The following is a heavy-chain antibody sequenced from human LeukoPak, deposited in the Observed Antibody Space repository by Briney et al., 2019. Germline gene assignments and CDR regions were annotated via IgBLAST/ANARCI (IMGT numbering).Heavy chain of an antibody. CDR3: ARIMGRGYCSSTSCRGGWFDP. CDR2: IYHSGST. Sequence: SETLSLTCAVSGGSISSSNWWSWVRQPPGKGLEWIGEIYHSGSTNYNPSLKSRVTISVDKSKNQFSLKLSSVTAADTAVYYCARIMGRGYCSSTSCRGGWFDPWGQGTLVTVSS. J-gene: IGHJ5*02. D-gene: IGHD2-2*01. CDR1: GGSISSSNW. V-gene: IGHV4-4*02.